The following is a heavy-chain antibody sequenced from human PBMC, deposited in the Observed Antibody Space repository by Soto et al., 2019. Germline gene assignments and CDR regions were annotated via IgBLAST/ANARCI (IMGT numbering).Heavy chain of an antibody. D-gene: IGHD6-19*01. CDR1: GFTFSSYA. CDR2: ISYDGSNK. J-gene: IGHJ3*02. CDR3: ARRGFEYSSGWHGGDAFDI. Sequence: PGGSLRLSCAASGFTFSSYAMHWVRQAPGKGLEWVAVISYDGSNKYYADSVKGRFTISRDNAKNSLYLQMNSLRDEDTAVYYCARRGFEYSSGWHGGDAFDIWGQGTMVTVSS. V-gene: IGHV3-30-3*01.